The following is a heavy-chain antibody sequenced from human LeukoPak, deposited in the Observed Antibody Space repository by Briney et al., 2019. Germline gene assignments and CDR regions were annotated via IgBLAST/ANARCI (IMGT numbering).Heavy chain of an antibody. D-gene: IGHD3-22*01. Sequence: PGGSLRLSCAASGFTFSSYEMNWVRQAPGKGLEWVSYISSSGNTIYYADSVKGRFTISRDNAKNSLYLQMNSLRAEDTAVYYCARDQYSLAYYYDSSGYYGGIDYWGQGTLVTVSS. V-gene: IGHV3-48*03. CDR2: ISSSGNTI. J-gene: IGHJ4*02. CDR3: ARDQYSLAYYYDSSGYYGGIDY. CDR1: GFTFSSYE.